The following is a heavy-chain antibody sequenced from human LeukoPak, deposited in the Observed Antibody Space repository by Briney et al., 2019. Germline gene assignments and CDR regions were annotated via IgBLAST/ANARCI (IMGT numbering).Heavy chain of an antibody. Sequence: PSETLSLTCAVYGGSFSGYYWSWIRQPSGKGLEWIGEINHSGSTNYNPSLKSRVTISVDTSKNQFSLKLSSVTAADTAVYYCARGQGLAVATRWGQGTLVTVSS. D-gene: IGHD6-19*01. V-gene: IGHV4-34*01. CDR1: GGSFSGYY. CDR3: ARGQGLAVATR. CDR2: INHSGST. J-gene: IGHJ4*02.